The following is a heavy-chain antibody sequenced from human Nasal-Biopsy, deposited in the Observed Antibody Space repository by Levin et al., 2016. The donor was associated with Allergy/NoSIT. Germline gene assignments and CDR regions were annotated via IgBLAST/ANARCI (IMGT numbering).Heavy chain of an antibody. CDR2: INAYNGDT. D-gene: IGHD2-15*01. J-gene: IGHJ6*03. V-gene: IGHV1-18*01. CDR1: GYTFTTYG. Sequence: ASVKVSCKASGYTFTTYGISWVRQAPGQGLEWMGWINAYNGDTNYAQKVQGRVTVTRDTSTSTAYMELRSLRSDDTAVYYCVRRYCSAWSCPVRSHYYYYMDVWGKGTTVTVSS. CDR3: VRRYCSAWSCPVRSHYYYYMDV.